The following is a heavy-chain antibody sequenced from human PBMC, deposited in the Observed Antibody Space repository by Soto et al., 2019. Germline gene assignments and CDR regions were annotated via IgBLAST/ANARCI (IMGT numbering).Heavy chain of an antibody. D-gene: IGHD2-15*01. CDR3: ARVGGVAARTFDY. CDR1: GGSISPFY. V-gene: IGHV4-59*01. Sequence: PSETLSLTCTVSGGSISPFYWSWVRQPPGKGLEWIGYLYYSGNTNYNPSLKSRVTISVDASKNRVSLRLISVTAADTAVYYCARVGGVAARTFDYWGQGTVVTVSS. CDR2: LYYSGNT. J-gene: IGHJ4*02.